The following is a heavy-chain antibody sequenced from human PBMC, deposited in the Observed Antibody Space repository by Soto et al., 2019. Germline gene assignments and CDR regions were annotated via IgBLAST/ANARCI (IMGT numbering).Heavy chain of an antibody. CDR1: GFTFSSYG. D-gene: IGHD3-10*01. V-gene: IGHV3-33*01. Sequence: GWSLRLSCAASGFTFSSYGMHLVRQAPGKGLEWVAFIWYDGSNKYYADSVKGRFTISRDNSKNTLYLQMNSLRAEGTAVYYCARDQYYYGSGEYGMEVWGKGTKVTVSS. J-gene: IGHJ6*04. CDR2: IWYDGSNK. CDR3: ARDQYYYGSGEYGMEV.